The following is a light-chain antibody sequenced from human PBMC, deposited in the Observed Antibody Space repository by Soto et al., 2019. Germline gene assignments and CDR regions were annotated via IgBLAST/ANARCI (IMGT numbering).Light chain of an antibody. J-gene: IGLJ2*01. CDR2: DVS. CDR1: SSDVGGYNY. Sequence: QSVLTQPASVSGSPGQSITISCTGTSSDVGGYNYVSWYQQHPGKAPKLMIYDVSNRPSGVSNLFSGSKSGNTASLTISGLQAEDEADYYCSSYTSSSIVVFGGGTKLTVL. V-gene: IGLV2-14*01. CDR3: SSYTSSSIVV.